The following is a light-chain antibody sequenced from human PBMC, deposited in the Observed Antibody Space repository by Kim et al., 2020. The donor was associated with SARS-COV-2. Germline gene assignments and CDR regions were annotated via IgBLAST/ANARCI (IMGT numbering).Light chain of an antibody. Sequence: SVSPGQTASITCSGDKLGDKYACWYQQKPGQSPVLVIYQDSKRPSGIPERFSGSNSGNTATLTISGTQAMDEADYYCQAWDSTPLFGGGTKLTVL. V-gene: IGLV3-1*01. CDR2: QDS. CDR3: QAWDSTPL. CDR1: KLGDKY. J-gene: IGLJ3*02.